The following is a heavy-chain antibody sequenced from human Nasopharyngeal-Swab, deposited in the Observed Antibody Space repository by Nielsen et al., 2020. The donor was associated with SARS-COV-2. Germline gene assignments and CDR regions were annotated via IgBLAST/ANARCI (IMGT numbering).Heavy chain of an antibody. CDR3: ARDSSDWFDP. V-gene: IGHV3-74*01. J-gene: IGHJ5*02. CDR1: GFTFSSYW. Sequence: GESLKISCAASGFTFSSYWMHWVRQAPGKGLVWVSRINSDGSSTSYADSVKVRFTISRDNAKNTLYLQMNSLRAEDTAVYYCARDSSDWFDPWGQGTLVTVSS. CDR2: INSDGSST. D-gene: IGHD6-6*01.